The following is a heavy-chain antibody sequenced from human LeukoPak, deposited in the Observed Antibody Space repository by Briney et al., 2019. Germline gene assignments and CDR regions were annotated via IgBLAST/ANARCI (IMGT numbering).Heavy chain of an antibody. CDR2: ISSSGSTI. J-gene: IGHJ4*02. CDR3: ARDRYYYDSSGYYFYDY. V-gene: IGHV3-48*03. Sequence: PGGSLRLSCAASGFTFSSYEMNWVRQAPGKGLEWVSYISSSGSTIYYADSVKGRFTISRDNAKNSLYLQMNSLRAEDTAAYYCARDRYYYDSSGYYFYDYWGQGTLLTVSS. CDR1: GFTFSSYE. D-gene: IGHD3-22*01.